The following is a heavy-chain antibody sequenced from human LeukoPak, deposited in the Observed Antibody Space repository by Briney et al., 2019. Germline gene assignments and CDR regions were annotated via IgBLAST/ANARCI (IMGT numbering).Heavy chain of an antibody. V-gene: IGHV1-69*13. CDR2: IIPIFGTA. D-gene: IGHD1-26*01. CDR3: ARMAIRQGGYGMDV. J-gene: IGHJ6*02. Sequence: GASVKVSCKASGYTFTSYAMHWVRQAPGQGLEWMGGIIPIFGTANYAQKFQGRVTITADESTSTAYMELSSLRSEDTAVYYCARMAIRQGGYGMDVWGQGTTVTVSS. CDR1: GYTFTSYA.